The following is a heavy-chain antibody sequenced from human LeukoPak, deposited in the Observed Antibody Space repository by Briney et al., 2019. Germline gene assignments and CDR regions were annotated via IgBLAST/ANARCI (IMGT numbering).Heavy chain of an antibody. J-gene: IGHJ4*02. CDR3: AREYGGNIDC. CDR1: GFSFSRYG. CDR2: IWYDGSKK. V-gene: IGHV3-33*01. Sequence: GGSLRLSCAASGFSFSRYGMHWVRQAPGKGLGWVAVIWYDGSKKYYSDSVKGRFTISRDNSNNTLYLQMNSLRAEDTAVYYCAREYGGNIDCWGQGTLVPVSS. D-gene: IGHD4-23*01.